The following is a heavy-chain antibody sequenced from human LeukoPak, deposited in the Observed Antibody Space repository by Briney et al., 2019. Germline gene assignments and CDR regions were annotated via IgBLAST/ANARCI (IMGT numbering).Heavy chain of an antibody. V-gene: IGHV3-21*01. D-gene: IGHD2/OR15-2a*01. Sequence: GGSLRLSCAASGLTFSSYSMNRVRQAPGKGLEWVSSISSRSSYIYYADSVKGRFTISRDNAKNSLYLQMNSLRAEDTTVYYCARGSRTHGECYFDYWGQGTLVTVSS. CDR1: GLTFSSYS. CDR3: ARGSRTHGECYFDY. CDR2: ISSRSSYI. J-gene: IGHJ4*02.